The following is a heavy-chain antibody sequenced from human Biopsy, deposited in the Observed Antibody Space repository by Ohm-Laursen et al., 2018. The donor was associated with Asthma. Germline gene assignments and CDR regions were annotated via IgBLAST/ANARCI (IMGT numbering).Heavy chain of an antibody. CDR2: INGKRNSI. D-gene: IGHD6-6*01. Sequence: SLRLSCAASGFTFSDYYMSWIRQAPGKGLGWISYINGKRNSIEYADSVKGRFTISRDNAKNSLYLQMNSLRAEDTAVYYCARKIAARGAMDVWGQGTTVTVSS. CDR3: ARKIAARGAMDV. J-gene: IGHJ6*02. V-gene: IGHV3-11*04. CDR1: GFTFSDYY.